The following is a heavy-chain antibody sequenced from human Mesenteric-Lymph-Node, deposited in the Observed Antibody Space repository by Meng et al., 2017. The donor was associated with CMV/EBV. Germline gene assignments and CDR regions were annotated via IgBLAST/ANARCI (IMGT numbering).Heavy chain of an antibody. J-gene: IGHJ5*02. CDR3: ARQAGWFDP. CDR2: IYYSGST. V-gene: IGHV4-59*08. CDR1: VGYSGSYY. D-gene: IGHD3-10*01. Sequence: SLTCTVSVGYSGSYYWSWIRQPTGKGLEWIGYIYYSGSTNYNPSLKSRVTISVDTSKNQFSLKLTSVTAADTAVYYCARQAGWFDPWGQGTLVTVSS.